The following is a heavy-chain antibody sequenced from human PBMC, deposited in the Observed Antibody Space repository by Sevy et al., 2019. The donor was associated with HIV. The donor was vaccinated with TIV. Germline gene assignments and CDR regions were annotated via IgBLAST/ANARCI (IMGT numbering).Heavy chain of an antibody. Sequence: GGSLRLSCPASGFTFGKYGMHWVRQAPGKGLEWVALIWYDGSNKYYADSVKGRFTISRDNSKNTLYLQMNSLRAEDTAVYYCVRGADYYDSSAANYDYWGQGTLVTVSS. D-gene: IGHD3-22*01. CDR1: GFTFGKYG. CDR3: VRGADYYDSSAANYDY. CDR2: IWYDGSNK. J-gene: IGHJ4*02. V-gene: IGHV3-33*01.